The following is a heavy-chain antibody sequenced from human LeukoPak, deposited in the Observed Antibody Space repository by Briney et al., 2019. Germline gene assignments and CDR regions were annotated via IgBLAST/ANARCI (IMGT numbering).Heavy chain of an antibody. J-gene: IGHJ4*02. Sequence: ASVKVSCKASGYTLTDYYMHWVRQAAGQGLEWMGWINPNSGGTNYAQKFQGRVTMTRDTSISTAYMELSRLRSDDTAVYYCARPERGHYFDYWGQGTLVTVSS. CDR3: ARPERGHYFDY. CDR1: GYTLTDYY. V-gene: IGHV1-2*02. CDR2: INPNSGGT. D-gene: IGHD5-24*01.